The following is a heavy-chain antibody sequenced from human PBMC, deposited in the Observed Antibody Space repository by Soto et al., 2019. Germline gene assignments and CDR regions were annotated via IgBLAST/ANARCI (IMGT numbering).Heavy chain of an antibody. CDR2: ISDSGTTI. Sequence: GGSLRLSCAASGFIFSNYEVDWVRQVPGKGLEWISYISDSGTTIYYAASVKGRFTISRDHARNSLYLQMNNLRDEDTAVYFCVKEYCTGGACFDAFDLWGQGTLVT. CDR1: GFIFSNYE. V-gene: IGHV3-48*03. D-gene: IGHD2-8*02. CDR3: VKEYCTGGACFDAFDL. J-gene: IGHJ3*01.